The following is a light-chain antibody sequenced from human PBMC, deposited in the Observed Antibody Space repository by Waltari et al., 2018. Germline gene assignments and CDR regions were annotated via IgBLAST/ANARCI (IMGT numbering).Light chain of an antibody. J-gene: IGLJ3*02. V-gene: IGLV4-69*01. CDR1: SGLSSNV. CDR2: VTSDGSP. Sequence: QLVLTQSPSASASLGASVKLTCTLSSGLSSNVIAWLQQQPEKGPRYLMKVTSDGSPSKGDAIPDRFSCSRSGAERYLTISLLQSEDEADYYCQTGGHGTWVFGGGTKLTVL. CDR3: QTGGHGTWV.